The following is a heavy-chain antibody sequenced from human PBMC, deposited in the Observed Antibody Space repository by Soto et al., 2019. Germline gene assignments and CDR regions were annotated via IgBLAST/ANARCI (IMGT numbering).Heavy chain of an antibody. Sequence: QVQLVESGGGVVQPGRSLRLSCAASGFTFSSYGMHWVRQAPGKGLEWVAVISYDGSNKYYADSVKGRFTISRDNSKNTLYLKMNSLRAEDTAVYDCAKEGGYYGSGSYSVGENYYGRDVWGQGTTVTVSS. V-gene: IGHV3-30*18. D-gene: IGHD3-10*01. CDR1: GFTFSSYG. CDR3: AKEGGYYGSGSYSVGENYYGRDV. CDR2: ISYDGSNK. J-gene: IGHJ6*02.